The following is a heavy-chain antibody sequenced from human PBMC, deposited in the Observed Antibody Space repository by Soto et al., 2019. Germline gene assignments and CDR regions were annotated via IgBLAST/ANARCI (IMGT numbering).Heavy chain of an antibody. CDR3: ARALGDYGDC. CDR2: ISYDGSNK. D-gene: IGHD4-17*01. J-gene: IGHJ4*02. Sequence: QGQLAESGGGVVQPGRSLRLSCAASGFTFSSYAMHWVRQAPGKGLEWVAVISYDGSNKYYADSVKGRFTISRDNSKNTLYPQMNSLRVEDTAVYYCARALGDYGDCWGQGTLVTVSS. V-gene: IGHV3-30-3*01. CDR1: GFTFSSYA.